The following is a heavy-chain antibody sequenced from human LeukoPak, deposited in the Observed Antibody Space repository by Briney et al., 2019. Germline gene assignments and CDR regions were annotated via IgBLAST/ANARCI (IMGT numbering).Heavy chain of an antibody. CDR1: GYTFTGYY. V-gene: IGHV1-2*02. CDR3: ARDPNDGHNGNFDY. J-gene: IGHJ4*02. D-gene: IGHD5-24*01. CDR2: INPNSGGT. Sequence: ASVKVSCKASGYTFTGYYMHWVRQAPGQGLEWMGWINPNSGGTNYAQKFQGRVTMTRDMSTSTFYMEVSSLRSEDTAVYYCARDPNDGHNGNFDYWGQGTLVTVSS.